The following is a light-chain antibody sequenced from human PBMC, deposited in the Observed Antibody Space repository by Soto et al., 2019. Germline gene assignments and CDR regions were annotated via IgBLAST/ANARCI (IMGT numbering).Light chain of an antibody. CDR2: AAS. J-gene: IGKJ1*01. CDR1: QAIGND. Sequence: AIQMTQSPSSLSASVGDRVTITFRASQAIGNDLGWYQQIPGKAPKLLIYAASRLHSGVPSKFSGSGSGSEFTLTISSLQPEEFATYYCLQKYRFPWTFGQGTKVELK. V-gene: IGKV1-6*01. CDR3: LQKYRFPWT.